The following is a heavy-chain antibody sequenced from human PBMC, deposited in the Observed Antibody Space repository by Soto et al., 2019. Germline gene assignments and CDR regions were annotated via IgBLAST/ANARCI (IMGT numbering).Heavy chain of an antibody. V-gene: IGHV3-23*01. J-gene: IGHJ4*02. D-gene: IGHD1-26*01. CDR1: GFTFSSYA. Sequence: EVQLLESGGGLVQPGGSLRLSCAASGFTFSSYAMSWVRQAPGKGLEWVSAISGSGGSTYYADSVKGRFTISRDNSKNTLYLQMNSLSAEDTAVYYCAKLKPERVGAMVYFDYWGQGTLVTVSS. CDR3: AKLKPERVGAMVYFDY. CDR2: ISGSGGST.